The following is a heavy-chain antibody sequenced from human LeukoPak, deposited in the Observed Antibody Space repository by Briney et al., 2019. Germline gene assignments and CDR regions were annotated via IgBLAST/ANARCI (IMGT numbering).Heavy chain of an antibody. D-gene: IGHD3-16*01. Sequence: GASVKVSCKASGYTFTGYYMHWVRQAPGQGLEWMGWINPNSGGTNYAQKFQGRVTITRNTSISTAYMELSSLRSEDTAVYYCARAPGEHSYAKGFYYFYYYMDVWGKGTTVTVSS. CDR2: INPNSGGT. CDR3: ARAPGEHSYAKGFYYFYYYMDV. J-gene: IGHJ6*03. CDR1: GYTFTGYY. V-gene: IGHV1-2*02.